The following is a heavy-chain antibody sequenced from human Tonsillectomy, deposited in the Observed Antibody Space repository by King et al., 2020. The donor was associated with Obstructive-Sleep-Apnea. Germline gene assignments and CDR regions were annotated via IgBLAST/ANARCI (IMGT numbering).Heavy chain of an antibody. V-gene: IGHV4-59*08. CDR3: ARLYGVTTRFGDF. D-gene: IGHD4-11*01. CDR2: SYFTVST. J-gene: IGHJ4*02. Sequence: VQLQESGPGLVNPSETLSLTCTVSGGSISSFYCSGIRKPPGRGLEWIGNSYFTVSTNYNPSLQSRVTISVDTSENQFSLKLTSVTATDTAVYYLARLYGVTTRFGDFWGQGTLVTVSS. CDR1: GGSISSFY.